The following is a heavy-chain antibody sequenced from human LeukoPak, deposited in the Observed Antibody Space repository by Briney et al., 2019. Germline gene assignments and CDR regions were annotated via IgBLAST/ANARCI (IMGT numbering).Heavy chain of an antibody. CDR2: ISYDGSNK. Sequence: PGESLRLSCAASGFTFSDYAMHWVRQAPGKGLECVAFISYDGSNKYYVDSVKGRFTISRDDSKNTLYLQMNSLRAEDTAIYYCARERTGYYMAVWGKGTTVTISS. CDR3: ARERTGYYMAV. CDR1: GFTFSDYA. J-gene: IGHJ6*03. D-gene: IGHD1-14*01. V-gene: IGHV3-30*02.